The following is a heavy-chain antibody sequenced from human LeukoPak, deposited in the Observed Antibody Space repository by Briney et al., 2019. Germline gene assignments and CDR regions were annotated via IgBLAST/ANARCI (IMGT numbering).Heavy chain of an antibody. Sequence: SVKVSCKASGGTFISYAISWVRQAPGQGLEWMGGIIPIFGTANYAQKFQGRVTITADESTSTAYMELSSLRSEDTAVYYCARAGSSGYYSDWFDPWGQGTLVTVSS. D-gene: IGHD3-22*01. V-gene: IGHV1-69*13. CDR2: IIPIFGTA. J-gene: IGHJ5*02. CDR3: ARAGSSGYYSDWFDP. CDR1: GGTFISYA.